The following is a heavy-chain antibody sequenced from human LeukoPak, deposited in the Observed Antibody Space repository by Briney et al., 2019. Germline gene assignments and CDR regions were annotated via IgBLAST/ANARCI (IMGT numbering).Heavy chain of an antibody. CDR3: ARESGQWLVFDY. V-gene: IGHV3-64*01. J-gene: IGHJ4*02. D-gene: IGHD6-19*01. CDR1: GFTFSNYA. CDR2: ISSNGGST. Sequence: GGSLRLSCAASGFTFSNYAMHWVRQAPGKGLEYVSAISSNGGSTYCANSVKGRFTVSRDNSKNSLYLQMNSLRAEDTAVYYCARESGQWLVFDYWGQGTLVTVSS.